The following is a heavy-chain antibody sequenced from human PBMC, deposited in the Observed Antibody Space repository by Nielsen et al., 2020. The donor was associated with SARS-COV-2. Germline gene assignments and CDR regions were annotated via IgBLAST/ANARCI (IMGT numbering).Heavy chain of an antibody. CDR3: ARALLSDWFDP. J-gene: IGHJ5*02. CDR2: ISSYDGNT. CDR1: GYTFTSYG. V-gene: IGHV1-18*01. Sequence: ASVKVSCKASGYTFTSYGVTWVRQAPGQGLEWMGWISSYDGNTNYAQKVQGRVTMTTDTSTSTAYMELGSLRSDDTAVYYCARALLSDWFDPWGQGTLVTVSS. D-gene: IGHD3-10*01.